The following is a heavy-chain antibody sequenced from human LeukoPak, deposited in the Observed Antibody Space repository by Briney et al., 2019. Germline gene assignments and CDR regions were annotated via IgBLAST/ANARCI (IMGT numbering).Heavy chain of an antibody. D-gene: IGHD3-16*01. CDR1: GFTFDDYA. CDR2: ISWNSASI. Sequence: GGSLRLSCEASGFTFDDYAMYWVRQAPGKGLEWVSGISWNSASIGYVDSVRGRFTISRDNAKNSLYLQMNSLRAEDTAVYYCARDQGGVGYWGQGTLVTVSS. CDR3: ARDQGGVGY. J-gene: IGHJ4*02. V-gene: IGHV3-9*01.